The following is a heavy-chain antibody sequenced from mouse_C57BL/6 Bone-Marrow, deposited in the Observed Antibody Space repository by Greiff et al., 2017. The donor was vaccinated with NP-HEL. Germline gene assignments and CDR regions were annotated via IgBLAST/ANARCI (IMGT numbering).Heavy chain of an antibody. CDR2: SRNKANDYTT. D-gene: IGHD1-1*01. Sequence: EVQVVESGGGLVQSGRSLRLSCATSGFTFSDFYMEWVRQAPGKGLEWIAASRNKANDYTTEYSASVKGRFIVSRDTSQSILYLQMNALRAEDTAIYYCARDAYLYGSSHWYFDVWGTGTTVTVSS. CDR3: ARDAYLYGSSHWYFDV. J-gene: IGHJ1*03. V-gene: IGHV7-1*01. CDR1: GFTFSDFY.